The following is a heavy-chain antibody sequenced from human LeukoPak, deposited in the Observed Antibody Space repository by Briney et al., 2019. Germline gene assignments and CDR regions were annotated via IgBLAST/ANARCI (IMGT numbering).Heavy chain of an antibody. D-gene: IGHD3-10*01. CDR2: INPNSGGT. V-gene: IGHV1-2*02. Sequence: ASVKVSCNASGYTFTGYYIHWVRQAPGQGLEWMGWINPNSGGTNYAQKFQGRVTMTRDTSISTAYMELSRLRPDDTAVYYCARGITMVRGVVIPTVYYWGRGTLVTVSS. J-gene: IGHJ4*02. CDR1: GYTFTGYY. CDR3: ARGITMVRGVVIPTVYY.